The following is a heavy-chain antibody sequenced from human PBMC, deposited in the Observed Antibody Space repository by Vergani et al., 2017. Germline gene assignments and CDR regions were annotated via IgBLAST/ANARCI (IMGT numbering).Heavy chain of an antibody. Sequence: EVQLLESGGSLKQPGGSVRLSCAASGFTFSTYAMHWVRQAPGKGLEWVSALTGGGGSTYYADSSKGRFIISRDNSSNNLYLQMNSLRPEDTVTYYCLKDAGSYEIFFDSWGQGTLFTGSS. CDR1: GFTFSTYA. J-gene: IGHJ4*02. CDR3: LKDAGSYEIFFDS. V-gene: IGHV3-23*01. CDR2: LTGGGGST. D-gene: IGHD1-26*01.